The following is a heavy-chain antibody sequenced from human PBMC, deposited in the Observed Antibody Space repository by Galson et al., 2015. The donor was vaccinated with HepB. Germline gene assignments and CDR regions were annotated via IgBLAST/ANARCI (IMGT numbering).Heavy chain of an antibody. CDR2: IKSKTDGGTT. Sequence: SLRLSCAASGFTFSNAWMSWVRQAPGKGLEWVGRIKSKTDGGTTDYAAPVKGRFTISRDDSKNTLYLQMNSLKTEDTAVYYCTTGMVVARPLRYYFDYWGQGTLVTVSS. D-gene: IGHD2-15*01. J-gene: IGHJ4*02. V-gene: IGHV3-15*01. CDR1: GFTFSNAW. CDR3: TTGMVVARPLRYYFDY.